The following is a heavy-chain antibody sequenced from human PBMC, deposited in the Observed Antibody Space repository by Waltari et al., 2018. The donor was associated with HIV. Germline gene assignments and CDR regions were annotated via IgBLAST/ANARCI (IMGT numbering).Heavy chain of an antibody. Sequence: VQSGTVMKKPGASVRVSCRPFEYTFVNYGLNWVRQAPGQGLQWVGWIKPMNGDTKYAQKFQGRVSLTTDTSTITAYMELRSLRPDDTAIYYCARAGFYNTLTGYRAGASHIWGQGTMVIVSS. CDR3: ARAGFYNTLTGYRAGASHI. CDR2: IKPMNGDT. J-gene: IGHJ3*02. D-gene: IGHD3-9*01. V-gene: IGHV1-18*01. CDR1: EYTFVNYG.